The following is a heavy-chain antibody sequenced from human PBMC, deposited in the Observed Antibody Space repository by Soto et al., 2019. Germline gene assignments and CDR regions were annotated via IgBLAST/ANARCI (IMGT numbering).Heavy chain of an antibody. CDR2: ISYDGSNK. V-gene: IGHV3-30*18. Sequence: QVQLVESGGGVVQPGRSLRLSCAASGFTFSSYGMHWVRQAPGKGLEWVAVISYDGSNKYYADSVKGRFTISRDNSKNTLYLQMNSLRAEDTAMYYCAKDRVDFWSGAVPGIDYWSQGTLVTVSS. J-gene: IGHJ4*02. CDR3: AKDRVDFWSGAVPGIDY. CDR1: GFTFSSYG. D-gene: IGHD3-3*01.